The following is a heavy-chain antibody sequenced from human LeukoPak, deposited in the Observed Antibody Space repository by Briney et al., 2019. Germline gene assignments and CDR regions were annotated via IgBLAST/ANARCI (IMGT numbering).Heavy chain of an antibody. CDR1: GGSITSSNYY. V-gene: IGHV4-39*01. J-gene: IGHJ4*02. Sequence: SETLCLTCAVSGGSITSSNYYWGWLRQPPGEGRVSLGSFYYSGSNNYNPSLKSRVTLSVDTSKKQFSLKLSSVTAADTAVYYCVYYYGSGSVEYWGQGTLVTVSS. CDR3: VYYYGSGSVEY. D-gene: IGHD3-10*01. CDR2: FYYSGSN.